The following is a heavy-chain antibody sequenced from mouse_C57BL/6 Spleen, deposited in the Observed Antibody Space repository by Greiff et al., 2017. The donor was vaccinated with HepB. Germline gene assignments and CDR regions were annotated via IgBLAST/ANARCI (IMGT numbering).Heavy chain of an antibody. CDR3: ARVDYEGPWFAY. Sequence: QVQLKQPGAELVKPGASVKMSCKASGYTFTSYWITWVKQRPGQGLEWIGDIYPGSGSTNYNEKFKSKATLTVDTSSSTAYMQLSSLTSEDSAVYYCARVDYEGPWFAYWGQGTLVTVSA. J-gene: IGHJ3*01. V-gene: IGHV1-55*01. D-gene: IGHD1-1*01. CDR2: IYPGSGST. CDR1: GYTFTSYW.